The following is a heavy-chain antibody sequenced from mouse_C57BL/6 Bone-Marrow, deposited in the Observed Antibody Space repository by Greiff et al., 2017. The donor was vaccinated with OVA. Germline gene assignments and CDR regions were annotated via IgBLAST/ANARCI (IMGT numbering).Heavy chain of an antibody. V-gene: IGHV1-55*01. J-gene: IGHJ4*01. CDR3: ARGGYYGTPYAMDY. CDR1: GFTFTSYW. D-gene: IGHD2-1*01. CDR2: IYPGSGST. Sequence: QVQLQQPGAELVKPGASVKMSCTASGFTFTSYWITWVKQRPGQGLEWIGDIYPGSGSTNYNEKFKSKATLTVDTSSSTAYMQLSSLTSEDSAVYYCARGGYYGTPYAMDYWGQGTSVTVSS.